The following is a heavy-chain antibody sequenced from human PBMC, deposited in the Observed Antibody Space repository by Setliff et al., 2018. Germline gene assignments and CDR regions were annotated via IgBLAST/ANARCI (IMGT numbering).Heavy chain of an antibody. CDR2: INHSGST. D-gene: IGHD2-21*02. V-gene: IGHV4-34*01. CDR1: GDSIIDKY. J-gene: IGHJ4*02. CDR3: ARGFDVCGGGACYTDGPYYFDY. Sequence: SETLSLTCSVSGDSIIDKYWSWIRRPPGKGLEWIGEINHSGSTNYNPSLKSRVTISVDTSKNQFSLKLSSVAAADTAVYYCARGFDVCGGGACYTDGPYYFDYWGLGTLVTVSS.